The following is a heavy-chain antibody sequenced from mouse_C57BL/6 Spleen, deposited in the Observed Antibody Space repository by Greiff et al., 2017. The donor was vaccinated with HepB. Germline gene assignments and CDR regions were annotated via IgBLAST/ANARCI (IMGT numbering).Heavy chain of an antibody. D-gene: IGHD2-5*01. Sequence: QVHVKQPGAELVKPGASVKLSCKASGYTFTSYWMQWVKQRPGQGLEWIGEIDPSDSYTNYNQKFKGKATLTVDTSSSTAYMQLSSLTSEDSAVYYCARRSNLDYWGQGTTLTVSS. V-gene: IGHV1-50*01. CDR3: ARRSNLDY. J-gene: IGHJ2*01. CDR1: GYTFTSYW. CDR2: IDPSDSYT.